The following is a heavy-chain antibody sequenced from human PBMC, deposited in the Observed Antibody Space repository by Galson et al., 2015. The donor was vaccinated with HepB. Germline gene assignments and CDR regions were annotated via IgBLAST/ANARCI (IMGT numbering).Heavy chain of an antibody. CDR2: ISYDGSNK. V-gene: IGHV3-30-3*01. J-gene: IGHJ6*02. CDR3: ARSVLRYLDWLLHASVDYYGMDV. Sequence: SLRLSCAASGFTFSSYAMHWVRQAPGKGLEWVAVISYDGSNKYYADSVKGRFTISRDNSKNTLYLQMNSLRAEDTAVYYCARSVLRYLDWLLHASVDYYGMDVWGQGTTVTVSS. CDR1: GFTFSSYA. D-gene: IGHD3-9*01.